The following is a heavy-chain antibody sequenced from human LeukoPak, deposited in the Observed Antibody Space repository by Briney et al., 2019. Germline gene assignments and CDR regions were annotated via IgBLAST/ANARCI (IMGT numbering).Heavy chain of an antibody. Sequence: ASVKVSCKTSGYTFTNYPINWVRQAPGQGLEWMGGIIPIFGTANYAQKFQGRVTITADESTSTAYMELSSLRSEDTAVYYCASGHGEYYFDYWGQGTLVTVSS. D-gene: IGHD3-10*01. CDR3: ASGHGEYYFDY. J-gene: IGHJ4*02. CDR1: GYTFTNYP. CDR2: IIPIFGTA. V-gene: IGHV1-69*13.